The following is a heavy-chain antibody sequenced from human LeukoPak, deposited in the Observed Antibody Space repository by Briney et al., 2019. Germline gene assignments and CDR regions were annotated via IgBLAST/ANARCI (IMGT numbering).Heavy chain of an antibody. Sequence: GGSLRLSCAASGFTFSSYGMHWVRQAPGKGLEWVAVISYDGSNKYYADSVKGRFTISRDNSKNTLYLQMNSLRAEDTAVYYCAKANPIMITFGGVLDYWGQGTLVTVSS. CDR1: GFTFSSYG. J-gene: IGHJ4*02. CDR2: ISYDGSNK. D-gene: IGHD3-16*01. CDR3: AKANPIMITFGGVLDY. V-gene: IGHV3-30*18.